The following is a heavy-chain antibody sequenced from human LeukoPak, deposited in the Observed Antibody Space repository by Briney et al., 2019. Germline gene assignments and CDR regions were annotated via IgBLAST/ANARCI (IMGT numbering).Heavy chain of an antibody. CDR1: GFTFSSYA. CDR3: AKIVSAWDGFDY. CDR2: ISSSTTTI. J-gene: IGHJ4*02. V-gene: IGHV3-48*04. D-gene: IGHD3-16*02. Sequence: GGSLRLSCAASGFTFSSYAMNWVHQAPGKGLEWVSYISSSTTTIYYADSVKGRFTISRDSAKNSLFLQMNSLRVEDTAVYYCAKIVSAWDGFDYWGQGALVTVSS.